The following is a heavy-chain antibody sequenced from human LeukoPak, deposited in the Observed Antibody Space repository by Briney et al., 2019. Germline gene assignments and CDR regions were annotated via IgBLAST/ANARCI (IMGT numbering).Heavy chain of an antibody. V-gene: IGHV3-11*01. CDR3: ARDLYDSSGYYAPFDY. CDR2: ISSSGSTI. Sequence: GGSLRLSCAASGFTFSDYYMSWIRQAPGTGLEWVSYISSSGSTIYYADSVKGRYTISRDNAKNSLYLQMNSLRAEDTAVYYCARDLYDSSGYYAPFDYWGQGTLVTVSS. CDR1: GFTFSDYY. J-gene: IGHJ4*02. D-gene: IGHD3-22*01.